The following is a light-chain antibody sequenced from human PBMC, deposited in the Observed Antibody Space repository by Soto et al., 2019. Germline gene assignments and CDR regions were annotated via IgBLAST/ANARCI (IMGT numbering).Light chain of an antibody. V-gene: IGLV2-14*01. CDR1: SSDVGAYIF. CDR2: DIT. Sequence: QSSLTKPASVSGSPGQSITISCTGTSSDVGAYIFVSWYQQYPGKAPKLMIYDITNRPSGVSNRFSGSKAGNTASLTISGLQAEDEADYYCVSFTTSKSYVFGTGTKVTGL. J-gene: IGLJ1*01. CDR3: VSFTTSKSYV.